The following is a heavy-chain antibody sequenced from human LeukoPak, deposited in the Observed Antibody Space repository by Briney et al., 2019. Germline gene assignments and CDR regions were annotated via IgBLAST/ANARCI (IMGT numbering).Heavy chain of an antibody. V-gene: IGHV3-48*02. CDR2: FSTSSGTI. Sequence: GGPLTLSCAASGFTFSSFSVNWLRQAPGGGLEWVSYFSTSSGTISYADSVKGRFTISRDDAKNSLYLQMNSLRDEDTAVYYCARDKDFGFDYWGQGTLVTVSS. D-gene: IGHD3-10*01. J-gene: IGHJ4*02. CDR3: ARDKDFGFDY. CDR1: GFTFSSFS.